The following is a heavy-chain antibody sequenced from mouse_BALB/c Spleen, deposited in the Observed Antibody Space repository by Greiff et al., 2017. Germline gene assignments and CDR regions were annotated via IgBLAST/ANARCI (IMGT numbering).Heavy chain of an antibody. V-gene: IGHV1-14*01. J-gene: IGHJ4*01. Sequence: VQLQQSGPELVKPGASVKMSCKASGYTFTSYVMHWVKQKPGQGLEWIGYINPYNDGTKYNEKFKGKATLTSDKSSSTAYMELSSLTSEDSAVYYCARPHYYGSSHYAMDYWGQGTSVTVSS. CDR2: INPYNDGT. CDR1: GYTFTSYV. D-gene: IGHD1-1*01. CDR3: ARPHYYGSSHYAMDY.